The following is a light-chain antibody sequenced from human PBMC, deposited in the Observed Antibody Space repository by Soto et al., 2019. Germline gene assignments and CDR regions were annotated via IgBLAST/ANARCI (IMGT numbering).Light chain of an antibody. CDR2: RNN. Sequence: QSVLTQPPSVSGTPGQRVTISCSGSIANIGSNYVSWFQQLPGTAPKVLSSRNNQRPSGVPDRFSGSQSGTSASLAISVLRSEDEAEYYCAAWDDTVRNDVFGTGTKLTVL. CDR1: IANIGSNY. J-gene: IGLJ1*01. V-gene: IGLV1-47*01. CDR3: AAWDDTVRNDV.